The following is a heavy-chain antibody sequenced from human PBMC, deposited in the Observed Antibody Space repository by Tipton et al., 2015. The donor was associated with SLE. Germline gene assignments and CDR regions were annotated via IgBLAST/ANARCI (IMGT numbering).Heavy chain of an antibody. Sequence: GSLRLSCAASGFTVSSNYMSWVRQAPGKGLEWVSVIYSDGTTHYADSVKGRFTISRDNFKNTLYLQMNSLRAEDTAFYYCASVYGSGSYQGFDYRGQGTLVTVSP. D-gene: IGHD3-10*01. V-gene: IGHV3-66*01. J-gene: IGHJ4*02. CDR3: ASVYGSGSYQGFDY. CDR1: GFTVSSNY. CDR2: IYSDGTT.